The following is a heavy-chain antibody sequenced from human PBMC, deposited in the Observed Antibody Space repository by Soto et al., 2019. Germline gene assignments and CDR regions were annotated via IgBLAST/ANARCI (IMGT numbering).Heavy chain of an antibody. D-gene: IGHD1-20*01. V-gene: IGHV4-39*01. CDR3: ARPRWKDGIK. J-gene: IGHJ4*02. Sequence: SATLRVTWSVSGGSMKYENYYWGWIRQPPGKGLEWIGTIYYTGNTFYNPYLGSRVTISVDTSKNQLSLTLTSLTVADTAVYYCARPRWKDGIKWGRGILVTVSS. CDR2: IYYTGNT. CDR1: GGSMKYENYY.